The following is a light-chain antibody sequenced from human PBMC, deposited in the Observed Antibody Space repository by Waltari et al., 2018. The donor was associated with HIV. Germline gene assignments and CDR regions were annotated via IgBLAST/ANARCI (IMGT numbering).Light chain of an antibody. Sequence: RVTISCSGSSSNIEFNYVYWYQQVPGTAPKLLIYKNDQWPSGVPDRFSASKSGTSASLVISGLRSEDEADYYCAAWDDRLSGRVFGTGTRVTVL. CDR1: SSNIEFNY. CDR3: AAWDDRLSGRV. J-gene: IGLJ1*01. V-gene: IGLV1-47*01. CDR2: KND.